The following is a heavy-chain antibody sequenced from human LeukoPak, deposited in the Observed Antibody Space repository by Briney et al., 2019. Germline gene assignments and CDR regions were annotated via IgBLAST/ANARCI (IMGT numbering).Heavy chain of an antibody. D-gene: IGHD3-10*01. CDR3: ARDYGSGPFDY. CDR1: GFTFSSYG. V-gene: IGHV3-30*03. J-gene: IGHJ4*02. CDR2: ISYDGSNK. Sequence: GGSLRLSCAASGFTFSSYGLHWVRQAPGKGLEWVAVISYDGSNKYYADSVKGRFTISRDNSKNTLYLRMNSLRAEDTAVYYCARDYGSGPFDYWGQGTLVAVSS.